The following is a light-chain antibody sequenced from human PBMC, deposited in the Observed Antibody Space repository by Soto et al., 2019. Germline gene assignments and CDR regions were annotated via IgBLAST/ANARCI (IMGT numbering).Light chain of an antibody. J-gene: IGLJ1*01. Sequence: QSVLTQPASVSGSPGQSITISYTGTSRDVGAYDYVSWYLQYPDKAPQLLIYYVDHRPSGVSSRFSGSKSGNTASLTISGLQAEDEGDYYCCSYADGSIYFFGTGTKATVL. V-gene: IGLV2-14*03. CDR1: SRDVGAYDY. CDR3: CSYADGSIYF. CDR2: YVD.